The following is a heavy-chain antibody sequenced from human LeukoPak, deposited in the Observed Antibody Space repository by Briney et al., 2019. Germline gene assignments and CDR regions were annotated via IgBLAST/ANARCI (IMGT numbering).Heavy chain of an antibody. CDR3: ARVHYYDSSGYYGSAFDI. CDR2: IYYSGST. CDR1: GGSISSSSYY. D-gene: IGHD3-22*01. V-gene: IGHV4-39*07. J-gene: IGHJ3*02. Sequence: PSETLSLTCTVSGGSISSSSYYWGWIRQPPGKGLEWRGSIYYSGSTYYNPSLKSRVTISVDTSKNQFSLKLSSVTAADTAVYYCARVHYYDSSGYYGSAFDIWGQGTMVTVSS.